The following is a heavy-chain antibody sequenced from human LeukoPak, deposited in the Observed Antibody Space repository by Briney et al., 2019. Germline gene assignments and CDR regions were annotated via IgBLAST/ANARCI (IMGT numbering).Heavy chain of an antibody. CDR1: GGSISSYY. J-gene: IGHJ4*02. V-gene: IGHV4-4*07. CDR2: IYTSGST. CDR3: GRDPPGY. Sequence: SETLSLTCTVSGGSISSYYWSWIRQPAGKGLEWIGRIYTSGSTNYNPSLTSRVSISLDTSKNQFSLKLSSVTAADTAMYYCGRDPPGYWGRGTLVIASS.